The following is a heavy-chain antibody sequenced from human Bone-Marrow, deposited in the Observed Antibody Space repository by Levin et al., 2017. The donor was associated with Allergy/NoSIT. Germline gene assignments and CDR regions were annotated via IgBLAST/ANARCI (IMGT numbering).Heavy chain of an antibody. CDR3: VREGHAPKRHCNGDRCYYY. J-gene: IGHJ4*02. CDR2: IWHDGSNR. D-gene: IGHD2-15*01. CDR1: GFKFSFYG. Sequence: QPGGSLRLSCTASGFKFSFYGLHWVRQAPGKGLEWVAVIWHDGSNRNYADSVKGRFTISRDNSENTLYLQMDSLRVDDTAVYYCVREGHAPKRHCNGDRCYYYWGQGTQVTVSS. V-gene: IGHV3-33*01.